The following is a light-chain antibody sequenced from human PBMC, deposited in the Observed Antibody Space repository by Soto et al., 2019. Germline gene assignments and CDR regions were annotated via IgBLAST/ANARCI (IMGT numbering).Light chain of an antibody. CDR2: GAS. V-gene: IGKV3-20*01. CDR1: QSVSSSY. CDR3: QQYGSSYT. J-gene: IGKJ2*01. Sequence: EIGLTQSPGTLSLSPGERATLSCRASQSVSSSYVAWYQQKPGQAPRVLIYGASSSATGIPDSFSVSGSGTDFPLTISRLEPEDFAVYYCQQYGSSYTFGQGTKLEIK.